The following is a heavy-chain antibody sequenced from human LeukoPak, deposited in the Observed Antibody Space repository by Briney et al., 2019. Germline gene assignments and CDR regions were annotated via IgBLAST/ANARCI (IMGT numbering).Heavy chain of an antibody. D-gene: IGHD6-19*01. V-gene: IGHV3-74*01. J-gene: IGHJ4*02. CDR3: AREGGYSSGWPFDY. CDR2: INSDGSST. Sequence: GGSLRLSCAASGFTFSSYWMHWVRQAPGKGLVWVSRINSDGSSTSYADSVKGRFTISRDNAKNTLYLQMNSLRAEDTAVYYCAREGGYSSGWPFDYWGRGTLVTVSS. CDR1: GFTFSSYW.